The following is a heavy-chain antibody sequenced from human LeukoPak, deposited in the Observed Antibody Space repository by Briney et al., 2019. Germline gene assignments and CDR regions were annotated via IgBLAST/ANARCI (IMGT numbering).Heavy chain of an antibody. V-gene: IGHV4-59*08. CDR1: GGSISSYY. CDR2: ITYSSTT. J-gene: IGHJ2*01. Sequence: PSETLSLTCTVSGGSISSYYWTWIRQPPGKGLEWIGYITYSSTTHYNPSLMSRVTISLDMSKNQFSLNLRSVTASDTAVYYCARHARYFDLWGRGALVTVSS. CDR3: ARHARYFDL.